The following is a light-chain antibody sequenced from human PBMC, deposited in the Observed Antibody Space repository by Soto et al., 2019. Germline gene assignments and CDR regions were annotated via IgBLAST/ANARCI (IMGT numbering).Light chain of an antibody. V-gene: IGKV3-15*01. CDR3: QQYDHWPVT. CDR2: STS. J-gene: IGKJ4*01. CDR1: QSINNN. Sequence: ETVMTQSPATLSVSPGERATLSCRASQSINNNVGWYQQKPGQAPRLLIYSTSIRATGIPARFSGSGSGTEFTLTISRLQSEDFAVYYCQQYDHWPVTFGGGTKVEIK.